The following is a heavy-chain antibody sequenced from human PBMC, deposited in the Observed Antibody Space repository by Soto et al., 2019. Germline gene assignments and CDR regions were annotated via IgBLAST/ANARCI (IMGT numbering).Heavy chain of an antibody. CDR1: GYSFTRYW. V-gene: IGHV5-51*01. D-gene: IGHD6-25*01. J-gene: IGHJ6*02. Sequence: GESLKISCKGSGYSFTRYWIGWVRQMPGKGLEWVGIIYPGDLDTRYSPSFQGQVTISADRSISTAYLQWSSLKASDTAIYYCVRDALSGGNYYYGMDVWGHGTAVTVSS. CDR2: IYPGDLDT. CDR3: VRDALSGGNYYYGMDV.